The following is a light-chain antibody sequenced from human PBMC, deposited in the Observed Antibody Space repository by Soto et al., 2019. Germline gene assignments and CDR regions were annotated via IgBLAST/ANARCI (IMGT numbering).Light chain of an antibody. CDR3: QQYNSYPLT. CDR1: QSISSW. CDR2: KAS. J-gene: IGKJ4*01. Sequence: DIQMTQSPSTLSASVGDRVTITCRASQSISSWLAWYQQKPGKAPKLLIYKASSLESGVPSRVSGSGSGTEITLTISSLQPDDCATDYCQQYNSYPLTFGGGTNV. V-gene: IGKV1-5*03.